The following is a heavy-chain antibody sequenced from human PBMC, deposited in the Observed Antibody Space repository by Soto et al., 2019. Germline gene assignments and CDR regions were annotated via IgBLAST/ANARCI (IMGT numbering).Heavy chain of an antibody. J-gene: IGHJ6*02. Sequence: SETLSLTCAVYGGSFSGYYWSWIRQPPGKGLEWIGEINHSGSTNYNPSLKSRVTISVDTSKNQFSLKLSSVTAADTAVYYCARGWYYYEYYGMDVWGQGTTVTVSS. CDR3: ARGWYYYEYYGMDV. V-gene: IGHV4-34*01. CDR2: INHSGST. D-gene: IGHD2-8*01. CDR1: GGSFSGYY.